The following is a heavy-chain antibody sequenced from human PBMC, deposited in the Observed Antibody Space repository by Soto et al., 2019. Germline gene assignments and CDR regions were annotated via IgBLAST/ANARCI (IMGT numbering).Heavy chain of an antibody. CDR1: GDSVSSNSAA. J-gene: IGHJ4*02. CDR2: TYYRSKWYN. D-gene: IGHD3-16*02. V-gene: IGHV6-1*01. Sequence: SQTLSLTCAISGDSVSSNSAAWNWIRQSPSRGLEWLGRTYYRSKWYNDYAVSVKSRITINPDTSKNQFSLQLNSVTPEDTAVYYCAASKRGFENYDYVWGSYRYTGSFDYWGQGTLVTVSS. CDR3: AASKRGFENYDYVWGSYRYTGSFDY.